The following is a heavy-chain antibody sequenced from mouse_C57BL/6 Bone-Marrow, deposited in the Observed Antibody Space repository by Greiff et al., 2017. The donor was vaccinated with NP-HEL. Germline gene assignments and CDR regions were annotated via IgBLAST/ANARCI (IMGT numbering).Heavy chain of an antibody. D-gene: IGHD1-1*01. V-gene: IGHV1-64*01. CDR3: AREEGYYRSTWFAD. Sequence: QVQLQQPGAELVKPGASVKLSCKASGYTFTSYWMHWVKQRPGQGLEWIGMIHPNSGSTNYNEKFKSKATLTVDKSSSTAYMQLSSLTSEDSAVYYCAREEGYYRSTWFADWGQGTLVTVSA. CDR2: IHPNSGST. CDR1: GYTFTSYW. J-gene: IGHJ3*01.